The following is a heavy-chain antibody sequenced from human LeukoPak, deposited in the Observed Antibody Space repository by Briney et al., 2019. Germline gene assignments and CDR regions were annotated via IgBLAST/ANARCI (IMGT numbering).Heavy chain of an antibody. V-gene: IGHV5-51*01. D-gene: IGHD2-2*01. J-gene: IGHJ5*02. CDR3: ARHASSYCSSTSCHMTNWFDP. CDR1: GYSFTSYW. CDR2: IYPGDSDT. Sequence: GESLKISCKGSGYSFTSYWIGWVRQMPGKGLEWMGIIYPGDSDTRYSPSFQGQVTISADKSISTAYLQWSSLKASDTAMYYCARHASSYCSSTSCHMTNWFDPWGQGTLVTVSS.